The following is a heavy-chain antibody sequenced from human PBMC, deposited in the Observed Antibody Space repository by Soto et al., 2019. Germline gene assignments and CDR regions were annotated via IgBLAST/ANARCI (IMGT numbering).Heavy chain of an antibody. J-gene: IGHJ4*02. V-gene: IGHV3-53*02. CDR1: GFTVSSNY. CDR3: ARDGYSSGWYSFDY. CDR2: IYSGGST. D-gene: IGHD6-19*01. Sequence: EVQLVETGGGLIQPGGSLRLSCAASGFTVSSNYMSWVRQAPGKGLEWVSVIYSGGSTYYADSVKGRITISRDNSENTLYLQMNSLRAEDTAVYYCARDGYSSGWYSFDYWGQGTLVTVSS.